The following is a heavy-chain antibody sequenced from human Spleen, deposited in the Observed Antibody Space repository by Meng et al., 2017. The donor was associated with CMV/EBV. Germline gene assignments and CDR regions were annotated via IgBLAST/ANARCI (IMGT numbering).Heavy chain of an antibody. V-gene: IGHV3-7*01. CDR3: ASYNWDLYYFDY. CDR1: GFTFSNYW. J-gene: IGHJ4*02. D-gene: IGHD1-1*01. CDR2: IKQDGSDK. Sequence: ETLSLTCAASGFTFSNYWMNWVRQAPGKGLEWVANIKQDGSDKYYVDSVKGRFTISRDNAENSLYLQMNSLRADDTAVYYCASYNWDLYYFDYWGQGTLVTVSS.